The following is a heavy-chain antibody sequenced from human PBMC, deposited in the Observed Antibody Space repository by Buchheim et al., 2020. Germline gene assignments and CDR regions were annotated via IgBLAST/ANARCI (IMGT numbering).Heavy chain of an antibody. J-gene: IGHJ4*02. CDR2: ISSSSTTI. CDR3: ARDGSGGYSYEY. V-gene: IGHV3-11*01. D-gene: IGHD5-18*01. Sequence: QVQLVESGGGLVKPGGSLRLSCAASGFTFIDYYMNWIRQAPGKGLEWVASISSSSTTIHYADSVKGRFTVSRDNAKNSLFLQMDSLRAEDTAVYYCARDGSGGYSYEYWGQGTL. CDR1: GFTFIDYY.